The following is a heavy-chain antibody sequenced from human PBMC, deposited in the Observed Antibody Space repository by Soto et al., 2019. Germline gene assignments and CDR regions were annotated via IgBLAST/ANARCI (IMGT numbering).Heavy chain of an antibody. J-gene: IGHJ4*02. V-gene: IGHV3-33*01. CDR2: IWYDGTQK. CDR1: GFTFNTYS. Sequence: QVQLEESGGGVVQPGRSLRLSCEASGFTFNTYSMHWVRQPPGKGLEWLAAIWYDGTQKYYADSVKVRFIISRDNSKTTLYLEMNNLRAVDTAVYYCARAGGTTVTGLWHFDSWGQGTLVTVSS. CDR3: ARAGGTTVTGLWHFDS. D-gene: IGHD4-17*01.